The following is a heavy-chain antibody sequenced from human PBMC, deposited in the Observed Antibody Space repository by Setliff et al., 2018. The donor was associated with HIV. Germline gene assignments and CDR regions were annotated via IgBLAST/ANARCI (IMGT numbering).Heavy chain of an antibody. CDR2: IYYSGSS. CDR3: ASLSSGSDWYFDL. V-gene: IGHV4-61*05. CDR1: GGSISSSSYF. J-gene: IGHJ2*01. D-gene: IGHD3-22*01. Sequence: ASETLSLTCTVSGGSISSSSYFWGWIRQPPGKGLEWIGYIYYSGSSNYNPSLKSRVTISVDTSKNRFSLKLSSVTAADTAVYYCASLSSGSDWYFDLWGRGTLVTVSS.